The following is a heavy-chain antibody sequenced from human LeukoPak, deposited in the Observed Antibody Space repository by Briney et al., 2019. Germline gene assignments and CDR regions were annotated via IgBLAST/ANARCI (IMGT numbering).Heavy chain of an antibody. CDR1: GYIFACCY. CDR2: INPDGGST. D-gene: IGHD1-26*01. CDR3: VRPPSGKDKRHDVLDV. V-gene: IGHV1-46*01. J-gene: IGHJ3*01. Sequence: GASVKVSCKASGYIFACCYMQWVRQAPGQGLEWMAIINPDGGSTSYAWKFQGRVTITRETYRSTVYMELSSMRSEDTAVYYCVRPPSGKDKRHDVLDVWGQGTVVTVSS.